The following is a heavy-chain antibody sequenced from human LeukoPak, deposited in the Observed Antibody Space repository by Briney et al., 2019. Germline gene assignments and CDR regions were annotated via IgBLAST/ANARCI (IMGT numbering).Heavy chain of an antibody. J-gene: IGHJ3*02. V-gene: IGHV3-9*03. Sequence: GGSLRLSCAAPGFTFDDYAMHWVRQAPGKGLEWVSGISWNSGSIGYADSVKGRFTISRDNAKNSLYLQMNSLRAEDMALYYCAKVLLAGASGDAFDIWGQGTMVTVSS. CDR1: GFTFDDYA. CDR2: ISWNSGSI. CDR3: AKVLLAGASGDAFDI. D-gene: IGHD1-26*01.